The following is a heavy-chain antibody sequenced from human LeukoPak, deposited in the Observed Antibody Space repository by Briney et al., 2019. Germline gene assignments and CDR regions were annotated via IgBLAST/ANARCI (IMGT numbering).Heavy chain of an antibody. J-gene: IGHJ4*02. CDR1: GFTVSTNC. D-gene: IGHD6-19*01. CDR3: ARDFGSAKGGSGANIVVAGWFDY. V-gene: IGHV3-53*01. CDR2: MYSGGTT. Sequence: PGGPLRLSCAASGFTVSTNCMTWLRQSPGEGLEWVSTMYSGGTTFYAASVMGRLTISRHHSRKTLYLQMNSLRDEDTAVYFCARDFGSAKGGSGANIVVAGWFDYWGQGTLVTVSS.